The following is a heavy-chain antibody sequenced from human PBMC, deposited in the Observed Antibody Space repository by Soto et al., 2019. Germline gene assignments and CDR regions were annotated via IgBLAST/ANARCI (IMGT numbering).Heavy chain of an antibody. Sequence: PGGSLRLSCRASGLSFGYHEMSWFRQSPGKGLEWVGFIRRKAYGGTTEYAASVKGRFTISRDDSKSIASLQMTSLKTEDTAVYYCTRGKGSYDSSVDYWGQGTLVTVSS. J-gene: IGHJ4*02. CDR2: IRRKAYGGTT. D-gene: IGHD3-22*01. CDR3: TRGKGSYDSSVDY. V-gene: IGHV3-49*03. CDR1: GLSFGYHE.